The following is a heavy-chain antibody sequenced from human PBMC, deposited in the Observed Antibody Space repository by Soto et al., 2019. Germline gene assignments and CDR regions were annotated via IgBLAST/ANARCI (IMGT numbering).Heavy chain of an antibody. CDR1: GGSISSYY. Sequence: SETLSLTCTVSGGSISSYYWSWIRQPPGKGLEWIGYIYYSGSTNYNPSLKSRVTISVDTSKNQFSLKLSSVTAADTAVYYCARIKRFTRETYYFDYWGQGTLVTVSS. CDR3: ARIKRFTRETYYFDY. V-gene: IGHV4-59*01. J-gene: IGHJ4*02. D-gene: IGHD1-26*01. CDR2: IYYSGST.